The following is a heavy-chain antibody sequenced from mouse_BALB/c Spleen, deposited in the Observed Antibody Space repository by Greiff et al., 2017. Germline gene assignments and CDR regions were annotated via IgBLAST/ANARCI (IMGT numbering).Heavy chain of an antibody. V-gene: IGHV2-6-5*01. CDR3: AKHYGNYGNWFAY. D-gene: IGHD2-1*01. Sequence: VKLMESGPGLVAPSQSLSITCTVSGFSLTDYGVSWVRQPPGKGLEWLGVLWGGGSTYYNSALKSRLSISKDNSKGQVFLKMNSLQTDDTAMYYCAKHYGNYGNWFAYWGQGTLVTVSA. J-gene: IGHJ3*01. CDR1: GFSLTDYG. CDR2: LWGGGST.